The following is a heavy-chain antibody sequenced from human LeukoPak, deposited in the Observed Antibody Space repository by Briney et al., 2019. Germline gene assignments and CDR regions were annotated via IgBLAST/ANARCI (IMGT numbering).Heavy chain of an antibody. J-gene: IGHJ4*02. Sequence: GGSLRLSCAASGFTFSTSGMSWVRQAPGKGLEWVSSIYVSGGGTYYAESVKGRFTISRDNSKDTLYLQINSLRAEDTAVYYCAKRSWSSSYKQYHFDYWGQGTLVTVSS. V-gene: IGHV3-23*01. CDR1: GFTFSTSG. CDR3: AKRSWSSSYKQYHFDY. D-gene: IGHD6-6*01. CDR2: IYVSGGGT.